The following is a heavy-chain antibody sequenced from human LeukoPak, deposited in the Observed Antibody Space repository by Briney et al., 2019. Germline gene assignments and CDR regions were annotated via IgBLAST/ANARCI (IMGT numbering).Heavy chain of an antibody. D-gene: IGHD3-22*01. V-gene: IGHV3-72*01. CDR3: ARAGYYYDSSGYISVAFDI. Sequence: GGSLRLSCAASGFTFSDHYMDWVRQAPGKGLEWVGRTRNKANSYTTEYAASVKGGFTISRDDSKNSLYLQMNSLKTEDTAVYYCARAGYYYDSSGYISVAFDIWGQGTMVTVSS. CDR1: GFTFSDHY. J-gene: IGHJ3*02. CDR2: TRNKANSYTT.